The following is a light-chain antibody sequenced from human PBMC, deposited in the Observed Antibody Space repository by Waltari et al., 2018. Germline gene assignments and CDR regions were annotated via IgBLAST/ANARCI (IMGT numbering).Light chain of an antibody. Sequence: DIQMTQSPSSLSASVGDRVSISCRASHSINVYVDWYQQKPGKAPKLLIYGASTLQSGVPSRFSGSGSGTDFTLTISSLQPEDFASYYCQQSYKTPYTFGQGTKLEF. J-gene: IGKJ2*01. V-gene: IGKV1-39*01. CDR3: QQSYKTPYT. CDR2: GAS. CDR1: HSINVY.